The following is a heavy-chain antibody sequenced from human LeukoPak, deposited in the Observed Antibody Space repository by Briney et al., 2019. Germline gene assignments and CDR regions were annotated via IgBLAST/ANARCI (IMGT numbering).Heavy chain of an antibody. CDR1: GGSISSSGYY. J-gene: IGHJ4*02. D-gene: IGHD3-16*02. CDR3: ARLPLSQRYFDY. V-gene: IGHV4-39*07. Sequence: SETLSLTCTVSGGSISSSGYYWGWIRQPPGKGLEWIGSIYYSGSTYYNPSLKSRVTISVDTSKNQFSLKLSSVTAADTAVYYCARLPLSQRYFDYWGQGTLVTVSS. CDR2: IYYSGST.